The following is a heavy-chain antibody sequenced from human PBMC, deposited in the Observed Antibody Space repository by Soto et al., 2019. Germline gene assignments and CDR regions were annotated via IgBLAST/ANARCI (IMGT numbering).Heavy chain of an antibody. CDR1: GGTFSSYA. D-gene: IGHD6-19*01. CDR3: ARESVAVAGTDFDY. V-gene: IGHV1-69*01. Sequence: SVKVSCKASGGTFSSYAISWVRQAPGQGLEWMGGIIPIFGTANYAQKFQGRVTITADESTSTAYMELSSLRAEDTAVYYCARESVAVAGTDFDYWGQGTLVTVSS. CDR2: IIPIFGTA. J-gene: IGHJ4*02.